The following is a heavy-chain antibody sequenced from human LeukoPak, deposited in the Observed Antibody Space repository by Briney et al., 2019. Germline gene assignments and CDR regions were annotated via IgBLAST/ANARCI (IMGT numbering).Heavy chain of an antibody. V-gene: IGHV4-4*02. CDR2: IYHSGST. CDR3: ARAHTKRLLWFGELQQAIFDY. D-gene: IGHD3-10*01. Sequence: PSGTLSLTCAVSGGSISSSNWWSWVRQPPGKGLEWIGEIYHSGSTNYNPSLKSRVTISVDTSKNQFSLKLSSVTAADTAVYYCARAHTKRLLWFGELQQAIFDYWGQGTLVTVSS. CDR1: GGSISSSNW. J-gene: IGHJ4*02.